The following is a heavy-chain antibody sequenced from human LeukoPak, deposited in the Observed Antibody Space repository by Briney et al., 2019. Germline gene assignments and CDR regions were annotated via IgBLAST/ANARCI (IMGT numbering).Heavy chain of an antibody. Sequence: PGGSLRLSCAASGFTFSSYWMSWVRQAPGKGLEWVANIKQDGSEKYYVDSVKGRFTISRDNAKNSLYLQMNSLRAEDTAVYYCARDKNSYYDSSGYSKSDYYYGMDVWGQGTTVTVSS. J-gene: IGHJ6*02. CDR2: IKQDGSEK. D-gene: IGHD3-22*01. V-gene: IGHV3-7*01. CDR1: GFTFSSYW. CDR3: ARDKNSYYDSSGYSKSDYYYGMDV.